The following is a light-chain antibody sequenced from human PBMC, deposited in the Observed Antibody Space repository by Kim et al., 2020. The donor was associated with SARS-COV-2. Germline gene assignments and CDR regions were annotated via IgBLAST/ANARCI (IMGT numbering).Light chain of an antibody. CDR1: QSISSW. CDR2: KAS. CDR3: QQYNPYST. Sequence: DIQMTQSPSTLSASVGDKITITCRASQSISSWLAWYQQKPGEAPKLLIYKASTLESGVPSRFSGSGSGTEFTLTISCLQADDFATYYCQQYNPYSTFGQGTKLEI. J-gene: IGKJ2*01. V-gene: IGKV1-5*03.